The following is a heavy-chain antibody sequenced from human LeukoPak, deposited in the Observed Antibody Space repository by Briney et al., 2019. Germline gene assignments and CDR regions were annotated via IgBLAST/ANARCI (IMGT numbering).Heavy chain of an antibody. Sequence: PGGSLRLSCAASGFTFSAYAMSWVRQAPGKGLEWVSAISGSGSSTYYADSVKGRFTISRDNSKNTLYLQMKSLRAEDTAVYYCEPMTFDYWGQGTLVTVSS. CDR2: ISGSGSST. J-gene: IGHJ4*02. CDR1: GFTFSAYA. D-gene: IGHD3-22*01. V-gene: IGHV3-23*01. CDR3: EPMTFDY.